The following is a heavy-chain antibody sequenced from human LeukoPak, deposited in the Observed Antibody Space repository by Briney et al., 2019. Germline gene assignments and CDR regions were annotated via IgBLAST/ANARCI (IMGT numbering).Heavy chain of an antibody. V-gene: IGHV1-18*01. CDR1: GYTLTSYG. D-gene: IGHD2-21*02. CDR3: ARERATAAYFDY. J-gene: IGHJ4*02. Sequence: ASVKVSCKASGYTLTSYGISWVRQAPGQGLEWMGWIIAYNGNTNYAQKLQGRVTMTTDTSTSTAYMELRSLRSDDTAVYYCARERATAAYFDYWGQGTLVTVSS. CDR2: IIAYNGNT.